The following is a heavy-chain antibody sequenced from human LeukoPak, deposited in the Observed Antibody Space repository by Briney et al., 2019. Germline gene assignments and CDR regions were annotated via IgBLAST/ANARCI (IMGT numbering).Heavy chain of an antibody. D-gene: IGHD2-2*01. CDR2: IRSKAYGGTT. CDR1: GFTFGDYA. V-gene: IGHV3-49*03. CDR3: TRDVGGFHCSSTSCYSSLDY. Sequence: GGSLRLSCTASGFTFGDYAMSWFRQAPGKGLEWVGFIRSKAYGGTTEYAASVKGRFTISRGDSKSIAYLQMNSLKTEDTAVYYCTRDVGGFHCSSTSCYSSLDYWGQGTLVTVSS. J-gene: IGHJ4*02.